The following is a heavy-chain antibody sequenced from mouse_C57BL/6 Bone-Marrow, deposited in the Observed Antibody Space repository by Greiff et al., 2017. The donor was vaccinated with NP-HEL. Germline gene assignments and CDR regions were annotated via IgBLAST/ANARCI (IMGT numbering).Heavy chain of an antibody. CDR1: GYTFTSYW. D-gene: IGHD2-3*01. Sequence: QVQLQQPGAELVMPGASVKLSCKASGYTFTSYWMHWVKQRPGQGLEWIGEIDPSDSYTNSNRKFNGKSTLTVDKSSSTAYMQLSSLTSEDSAVNYCARDGYSSWFAYWGQGTLVTVSA. CDR2: IDPSDSYT. CDR3: ARDGYSSWFAY. V-gene: IGHV1-69*01. J-gene: IGHJ3*01.